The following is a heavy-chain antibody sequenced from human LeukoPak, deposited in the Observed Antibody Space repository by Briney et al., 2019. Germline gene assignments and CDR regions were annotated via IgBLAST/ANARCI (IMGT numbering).Heavy chain of an antibody. CDR3: ARRGEYSNLNYLEY. J-gene: IGHJ4*02. Sequence: PGRSLRLSCAASGXTFSTYGMHWVRQAPGKGLEWVSFIWSDGSDKYYADSVKGRFTISRDNSKNTLYLQMNSLRAEDTAVYYCARRGEYSNLNYLEYWGQGTLVTVSS. V-gene: IGHV3-33*01. CDR1: GXTFSTYG. D-gene: IGHD4-11*01. CDR2: IWSDGSDK.